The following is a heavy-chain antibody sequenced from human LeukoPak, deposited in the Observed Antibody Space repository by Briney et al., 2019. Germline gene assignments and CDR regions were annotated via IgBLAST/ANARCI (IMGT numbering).Heavy chain of an antibody. J-gene: IGHJ4*02. V-gene: IGHV3-23*01. CDR2: IIGGSVST. CDR1: GFTFSSYA. Sequence: GGSLRPSCAGSGFTFSSYAVSWGRRAPGKGLEWGSGIIGGSVSTYYAHSVKGRFTISKDNSKNTIYLQMNTLRGEDTALYYCAKRPSFGAATYPRSSYDHWGQGTMVTVSS. CDR3: AKRPSFGAATYPRSSYDH. D-gene: IGHD2-15*01.